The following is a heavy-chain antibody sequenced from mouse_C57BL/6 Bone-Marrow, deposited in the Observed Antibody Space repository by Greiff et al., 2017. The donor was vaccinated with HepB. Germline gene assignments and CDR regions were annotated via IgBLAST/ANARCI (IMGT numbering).Heavy chain of an antibody. CDR1: GFNIKDDY. V-gene: IGHV14-4*01. Sequence: EVQLVESGAELVRPGASVKLSCTASGFNIKDDYMHWVKQRPEQGLEWIGWIDPENGDTEYASKFQGKATITADTSSNTAYLQLSSLTSEDTAVYYCTTVVATNFDYWGQGTTLTVSS. CDR3: TTVVATNFDY. J-gene: IGHJ2*01. CDR2: IDPENGDT. D-gene: IGHD1-1*01.